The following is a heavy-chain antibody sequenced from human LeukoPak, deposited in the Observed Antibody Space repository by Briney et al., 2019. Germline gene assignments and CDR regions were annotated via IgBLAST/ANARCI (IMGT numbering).Heavy chain of an antibody. CDR3: ARADNWNYGGDWFDP. CDR2: IIPIFGTA. D-gene: IGHD1-7*01. Sequence: SVKVSCKASGGTFSSYAISWVRQAPGQGLEWRGRIIPIFGTANYAQKFQGRVTITADKSTSTAYMELSSLRSEDTAVYYCARADNWNYGGDWFDPWGQGTLVTVSS. CDR1: GGTFSSYA. J-gene: IGHJ5*02. V-gene: IGHV1-69*06.